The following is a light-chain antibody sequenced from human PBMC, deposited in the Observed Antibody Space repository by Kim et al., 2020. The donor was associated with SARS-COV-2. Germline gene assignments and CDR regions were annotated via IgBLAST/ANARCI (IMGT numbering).Light chain of an antibody. V-gene: IGKV1-5*03. J-gene: IGKJ2*01. CDR2: KAS. CDR1: QSISSW. CDR3: QQYNSYSRLYT. Sequence: DIQMTQSPSTLSASVGDRVTITCRASQSISSWLAWYQQKPGKAPKLLIYKASSLESGVPSRFSGSGSGTEFTLTISSLQPDDFATHYCQQYNSYSRLYTFGQGTKLEIK.